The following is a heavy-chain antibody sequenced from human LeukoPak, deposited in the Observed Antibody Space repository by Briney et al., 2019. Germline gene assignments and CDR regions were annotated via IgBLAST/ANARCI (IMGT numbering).Heavy chain of an antibody. Sequence: PGGSLRLSCAASGFTFSASALHWVRQASGKGLEWLGRIRNKRNDHATLYAASVKGGFTISRDDSTNTAYLQLNSLNTEDTAMYYCAKNSGRSGLFDPWGQGTLVTVSS. J-gene: IGHJ5*02. CDR1: GFTFSASA. D-gene: IGHD3-10*01. CDR2: IRNKRNDHAT. V-gene: IGHV3-73*01. CDR3: AKNSGRSGLFDP.